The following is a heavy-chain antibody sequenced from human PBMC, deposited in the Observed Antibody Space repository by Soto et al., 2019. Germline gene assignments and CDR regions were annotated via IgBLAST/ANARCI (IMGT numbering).Heavy chain of an antibody. CDR3: AKDTRIAARPIGYFVH. CDR2: LSGSSLTV. Sequence: DVQLLESGGGLVQPGGSLRLTCAASGFTFGSYGMSWVRQAPGKGLEWVSSLSGSSLTVYYADSVKGRFTISRDNSDNTLFLEMPSRRAEDTPFYYCAKDTRIAARPIGYFVHWGQGTLVTVSS. V-gene: IGHV3-23*01. CDR1: GFTFGSYG. J-gene: IGHJ4*02. D-gene: IGHD6-6*01.